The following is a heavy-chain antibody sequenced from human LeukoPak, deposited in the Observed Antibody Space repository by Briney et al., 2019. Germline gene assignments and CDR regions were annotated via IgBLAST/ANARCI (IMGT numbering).Heavy chain of an antibody. CDR2: IYYSGST. V-gene: IGHV4-30-4*01. D-gene: IGHD3-22*01. J-gene: IGHJ4*02. Sequence: SQTLSLTCTVSGGSISSGDYCWSWIRQPPGKGLEWIGYIYYSGSTYYNPSLKSRVTISVDTSKNQFSLKLSSATAADTAVYYCARAYDSSGYYFDYWGQGTLVTVSS. CDR1: GGSISSGDYC. CDR3: ARAYDSSGYYFDY.